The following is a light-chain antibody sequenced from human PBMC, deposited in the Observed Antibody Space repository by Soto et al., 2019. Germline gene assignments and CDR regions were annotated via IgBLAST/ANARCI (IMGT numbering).Light chain of an antibody. Sequence: EIVMTQTPLSLSVTPGQPASISCRSSQSLLDSNGKTFLYWYVQKPGQPPQLLIYEVSNRFAGVPDRFTGSGSETDFTLKISRVEAGDVAMYYCMQSLQLPLTFGGGTRVEMK. CDR1: QSLLDSNGKTF. CDR3: MQSLQLPLT. J-gene: IGKJ4*01. V-gene: IGKV2D-29*01. CDR2: EVS.